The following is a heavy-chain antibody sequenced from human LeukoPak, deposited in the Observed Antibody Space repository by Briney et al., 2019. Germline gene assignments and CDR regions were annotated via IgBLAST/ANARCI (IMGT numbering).Heavy chain of an antibody. CDR1: GGSFSGYY. CDR2: INHSGST. Sequence: SETLSLTCAVYGGSFSGYYWSWIRQPPGKGLEWIGEINHSGSTNYNPSLKSRVTISVDTSKNQFSLKLSSVTAADTAVYYCARSGYSSSWYLFDYWGQGTLVTVSS. V-gene: IGHV4-34*01. CDR3: ARSGYSSSWYLFDY. D-gene: IGHD6-13*01. J-gene: IGHJ4*02.